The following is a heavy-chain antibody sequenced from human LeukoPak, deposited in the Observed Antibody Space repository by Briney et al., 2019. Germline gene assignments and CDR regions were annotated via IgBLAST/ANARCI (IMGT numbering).Heavy chain of an antibody. CDR2: IIPIFGTA. V-gene: IGHV1-69*13. CDR1: GGTFSSYA. CDR3: ATPPGYDSSGYYLRY. J-gene: IGHJ4*02. Sequence: SVTVSCKASGGTFSSYAISWVRPAPGQGLEWMGGIIPIFGTANYAQKFQGRVTITADESTSTAYMELSSLRSEDTAVYYCATPPGYDSSGYYLRYWGQGTLVTVSS. D-gene: IGHD3-22*01.